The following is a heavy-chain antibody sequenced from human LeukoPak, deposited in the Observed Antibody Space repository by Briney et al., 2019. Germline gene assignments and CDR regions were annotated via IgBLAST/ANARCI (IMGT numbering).Heavy chain of an antibody. J-gene: IGHJ6*03. Sequence: PSETLSLTCTVSGGSISSYYWSWVRQPPGKGLEGIGYIYYSGSTNYNPSLKSRVTISVKTSKNQFSLKLSSVTAADTAVYYCASSQGSGLCYYYMDVWGKGPTVTVSS. D-gene: IGHD5-12*01. CDR2: IYYSGST. V-gene: IGHV4-59*01. CDR1: GGSISSYY. CDR3: ASSQGSGLCYYYMDV.